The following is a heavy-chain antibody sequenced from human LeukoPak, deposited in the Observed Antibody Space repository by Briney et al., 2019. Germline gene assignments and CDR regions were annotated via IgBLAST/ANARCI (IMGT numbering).Heavy chain of an antibody. J-gene: IGHJ6*02. D-gene: IGHD1-26*01. CDR3: ASTRDLYYYYYGMDV. Sequence: ASVKVSCKASGYAFTNYGISWVRQAPGQGLEWMGWISAYNGNTNYAQKLQGRVTMTTDTSTSTAYMELRSLRSDDTAVYYCASTRDLYYYYYGMDVWGQGTTVTVSS. CDR1: GYAFTNYG. CDR2: ISAYNGNT. V-gene: IGHV1-18*01.